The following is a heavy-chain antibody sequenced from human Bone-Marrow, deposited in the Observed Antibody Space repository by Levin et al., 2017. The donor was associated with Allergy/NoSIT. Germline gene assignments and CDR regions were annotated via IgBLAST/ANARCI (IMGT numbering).Heavy chain of an antibody. D-gene: IGHD2-2*01. CDR1: GFTFSNAW. J-gene: IGHJ4*02. V-gene: IGHV3-15*01. Sequence: SGGSLRLSCAASGFTFSNAWMSWVRQAPGKGLEWVGRVNSKTEGGTIDYAAPVKGRFTISRDDSEDTLYLQMNSLETEDTAVYYCTLAPLGYCTSTACYYYFDNWGQGTLVTVSS. CDR3: TLAPLGYCTSTACYYYFDN. CDR2: VNSKTEGGTI.